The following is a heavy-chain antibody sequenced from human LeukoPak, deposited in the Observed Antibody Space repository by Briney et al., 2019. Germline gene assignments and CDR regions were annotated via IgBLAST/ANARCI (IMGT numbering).Heavy chain of an antibody. Sequence: KPSETLSLTCTVSGGSISSYYWSWIRQPPGKGLEWIGEINHSGSTNYNPSLKSRVTISVDTSKNQFSLKLSSVTAADTAVYYCARGSVGASKGYYYYMDVWGKGTTVTVSS. CDR1: GGSISSYY. CDR3: ARGSVGASKGYYYYMDV. V-gene: IGHV4-34*01. D-gene: IGHD1-26*01. CDR2: INHSGST. J-gene: IGHJ6*03.